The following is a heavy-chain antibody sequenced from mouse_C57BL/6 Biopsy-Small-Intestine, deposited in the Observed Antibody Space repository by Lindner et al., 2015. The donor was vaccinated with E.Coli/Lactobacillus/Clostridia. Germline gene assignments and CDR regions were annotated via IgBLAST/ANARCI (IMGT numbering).Heavy chain of an antibody. Sequence: SVKVSCKASGYDFTSFAINWVRQAPGQGLEWMGWISGYNGNTKYSQKFQGRVTLTTDTSTNTAYLDVRRLRSDDTAVYFCARPRFGASVSWGQGTLVTVSS. D-gene: IGHD3-1*01. CDR2: ISGYNGNT. CDR1: GYDFTSFA. V-gene: IGHV1-66*01. J-gene: IGHJ4*01. CDR3: ARPRFGASVS.